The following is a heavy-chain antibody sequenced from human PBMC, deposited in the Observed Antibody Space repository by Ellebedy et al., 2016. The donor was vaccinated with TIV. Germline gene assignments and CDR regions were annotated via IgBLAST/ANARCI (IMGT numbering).Heavy chain of an antibody. D-gene: IGHD3-10*01. CDR1: GFTFSSYA. CDR2: ISGSGGGSA. Sequence: GESLKISXASSGFTFSSYALSWVRQAPGKGLEWVSVISGSGGGSAYYADSVKGRFTISRDDSKYTLYLQMDSLRVEDTALYYCARDFGDFWGQGTLVTVSP. CDR3: ARDFGDF. J-gene: IGHJ4*02. V-gene: IGHV3-23*01.